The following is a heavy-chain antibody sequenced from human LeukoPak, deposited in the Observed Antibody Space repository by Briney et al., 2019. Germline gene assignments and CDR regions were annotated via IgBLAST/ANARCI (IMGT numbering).Heavy chain of an antibody. V-gene: IGHV3-30*18. D-gene: IGHD2-21*02. CDR3: AKSGGTCGVDCYEDH. Sequence: AGGSLRLSCAASGFTFSGFGMHWVRQAPGKGLEWVAEISYDGRNKYYIDAVKGRFTISRDDSTNTLSLQMNSLRPEDTAVYYCAKSGGTCGVDCYEDHWGQGTLVTVSS. J-gene: IGHJ4*02. CDR2: ISYDGRNK. CDR1: GFTFSGFG.